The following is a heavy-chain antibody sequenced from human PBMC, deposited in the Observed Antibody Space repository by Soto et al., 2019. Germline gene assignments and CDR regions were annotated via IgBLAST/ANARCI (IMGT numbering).Heavy chain of an antibody. CDR1: GFTFSNAW. Sequence: GGSLRLSCAASGFTFSNAWMSWVRQAPGKGLEWVGRIKSKTDGGTTDYAAPVKGRFTISRDDSKNTLYLQMNSLKTEDTAVYYCTTGEVVPAAREYYYYSYMDFWGKGTTVTVSS. J-gene: IGHJ6*03. CDR3: TTGEVVPAAREYYYYSYMDF. V-gene: IGHV3-15*01. D-gene: IGHD2-2*01. CDR2: IKSKTDGGTT.